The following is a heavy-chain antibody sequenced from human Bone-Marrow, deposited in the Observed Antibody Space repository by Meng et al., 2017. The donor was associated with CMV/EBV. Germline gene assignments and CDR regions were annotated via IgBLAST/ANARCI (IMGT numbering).Heavy chain of an antibody. Sequence: VRWVESGAGVKKPGSSVKVSCKASGGTFRSYAISWVRQAPGQGLEWMGGIIPIFGTANYAQKFQGRVTITADESTSTAYMELSSLRSEDTAVYYCARDYEIRGVGAWGYWGQGTLSPSPQ. CDR3: ARDYEIRGVGAWGY. D-gene: IGHD1-26*01. J-gene: IGHJ4*02. CDR1: GGTFRSYA. CDR2: IIPIFGTA. V-gene: IGHV1-69*12.